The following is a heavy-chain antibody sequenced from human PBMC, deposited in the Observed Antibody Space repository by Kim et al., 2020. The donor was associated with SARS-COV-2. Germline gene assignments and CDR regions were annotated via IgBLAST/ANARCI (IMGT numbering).Heavy chain of an antibody. Sequence: DTVKGRFTNPRDNSKITRYLQMNSLRAEGTAVYYCARVGGYAAAGTDYWGQGTLVTVSS. CDR3: ARVGGYAAAGTDY. J-gene: IGHJ4*02. V-gene: IGHV3-30*05. D-gene: IGHD6-13*01.